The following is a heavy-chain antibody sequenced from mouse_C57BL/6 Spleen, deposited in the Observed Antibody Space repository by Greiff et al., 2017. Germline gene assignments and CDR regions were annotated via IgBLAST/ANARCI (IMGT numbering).Heavy chain of an antibody. CDR1: GYAFSSYW. CDR2: IYPGDGDT. CDR3: ARDYYGSSYDWYFDV. Sequence: VMLVESGAELVKPGASVKISCKASGYAFSSYWMNWVKQRPGKGLEWIGQIYPGDGDTNYNGKFKGKATLTADKSSSTAYMQLSSLTSEDSAVYCCARDYYGSSYDWYFDVWGTGTTVTVSS. V-gene: IGHV1-80*01. J-gene: IGHJ1*03. D-gene: IGHD1-1*01.